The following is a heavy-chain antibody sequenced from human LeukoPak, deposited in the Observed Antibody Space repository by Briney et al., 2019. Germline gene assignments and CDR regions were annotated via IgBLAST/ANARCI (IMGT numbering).Heavy chain of an antibody. D-gene: IGHD3-9*01. CDR1: GFTFNMYG. CDR3: AREKLTDAFDI. Sequence: PGRSLRLSCAASGFTFNMYGMEWVRQAPGKGLEWVAGISNDGSSKDYADSVKGRFTISRDSSKNSMYLQMNSLGAEDTAVYYCAREKLTDAFDIWGQGTMVTVSS. V-gene: IGHV3-30*03. J-gene: IGHJ3*02. CDR2: ISNDGSSK.